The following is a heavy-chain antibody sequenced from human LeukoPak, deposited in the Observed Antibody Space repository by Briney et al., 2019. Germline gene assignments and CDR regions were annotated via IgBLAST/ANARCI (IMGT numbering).Heavy chain of an antibody. CDR1: GGSISSYY. D-gene: IGHD6-13*01. CDR3: ASLYSSSWYGYYYYYMDV. V-gene: IGHV4-59*01. CDR2: IYYSGST. J-gene: IGHJ6*03. Sequence: SETLSLTCTVSGGSISSYYWSWIRQPPGKGLEWIGYIYYSGSTNYNPSLKSRVTISVDTSKNQFSLKLSSVTAADTVVYYCASLYSSSWYGYYYYYMDVWGKGTTVTISS.